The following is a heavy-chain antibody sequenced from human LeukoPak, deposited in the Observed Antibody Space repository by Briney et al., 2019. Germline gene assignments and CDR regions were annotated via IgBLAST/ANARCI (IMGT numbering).Heavy chain of an antibody. D-gene: IGHD3-16*02. Sequence: PGGSLRLSCAASAFTFSNHWMSWVRQAPGKGLEWVASIKQDGSEKYYVDSVKGRFTVSRDNAKNSLYLQMNSLRAEDTAVYYCARLSYYFAYWGQGTLVTVSS. J-gene: IGHJ4*02. CDR2: IKQDGSEK. V-gene: IGHV3-7*04. CDR3: ARLSYYFAY. CDR1: AFTFSNHW.